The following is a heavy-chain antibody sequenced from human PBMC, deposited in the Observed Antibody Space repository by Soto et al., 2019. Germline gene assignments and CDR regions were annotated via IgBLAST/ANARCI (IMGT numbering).Heavy chain of an antibody. CDR2: IFYSGGT. CDR3: ARLQLVQKVIDY. J-gene: IGHJ4*02. CDR1: GGSFNGYY. D-gene: IGHD1-1*01. V-gene: IGHV4-59*01. Sequence: SETLSLTCGVYGGSFNGYYWTWIRQPPGKGLQWIGYIFYSGGTAYNPSLKSRVTISLDMSKKQISLKLSSVTTADTATYFCARLQLVQKVIDYWGQGTLVTVSS.